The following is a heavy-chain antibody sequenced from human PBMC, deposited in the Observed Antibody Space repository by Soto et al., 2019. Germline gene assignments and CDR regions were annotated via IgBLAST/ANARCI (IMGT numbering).Heavy chain of an antibody. CDR1: GGSISSGGYY. CDR2: IYYSGST. Sequence: SETLSLTCTVSGGSISSGGYYWSWIRQHPGKGLEWIGYIYYSGSTYYNPSLKSRVTISVDTSKNQFSLKLSSVTAADTAVYYCARVPDYYDSSGYPPAYFDYWGQGTLVTVSS. D-gene: IGHD3-22*01. V-gene: IGHV4-31*03. CDR3: ARVPDYYDSSGYPPAYFDY. J-gene: IGHJ4*02.